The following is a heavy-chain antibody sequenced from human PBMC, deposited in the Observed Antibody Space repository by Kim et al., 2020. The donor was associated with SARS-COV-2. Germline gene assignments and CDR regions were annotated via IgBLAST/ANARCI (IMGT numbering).Heavy chain of an antibody. CDR2: ISYDGSNK. Sequence: GGSLRLSCAASGFTFSSYGMHWVRQAPGKGLEWVAVISYDGSNKYYADSVKGRFTISRDNSKNTLYLQMNSLRAEDTAVYYCAKDGDGDYVGGVGDYWGQGTLVTVSS. CDR1: GFTFSSYG. J-gene: IGHJ4*02. CDR3: AKDGDGDYVGGVGDY. D-gene: IGHD4-17*01. V-gene: IGHV3-30*18.